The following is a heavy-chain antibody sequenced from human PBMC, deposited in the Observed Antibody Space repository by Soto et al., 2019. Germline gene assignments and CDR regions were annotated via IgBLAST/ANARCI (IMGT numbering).Heavy chain of an antibody. Sequence: PSETLSLTCTVSGGSISSYYWSWIRQPPGKGLEWIGYIYYSGSTNYNPSLKSRVTISVDTSKNQFSLKLSSVTAADTAVYYCARVPYNWNYRGWFDPWGQGTLVTVSS. J-gene: IGHJ5*02. CDR2: IYYSGST. D-gene: IGHD1-7*01. CDR1: GGSISSYY. CDR3: ARVPYNWNYRGWFDP. V-gene: IGHV4-59*12.